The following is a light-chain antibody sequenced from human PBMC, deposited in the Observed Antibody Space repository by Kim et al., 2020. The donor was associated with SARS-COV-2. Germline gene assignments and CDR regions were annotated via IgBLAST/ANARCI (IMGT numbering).Light chain of an antibody. Sequence: EIVLTQSPGTLSLSPGERATLSCRASQSVSDNNLAWYQQQPGQAPRLLIYGASSRATGIPHRFSGSGYGTDFTLTISRLEPEDFAVYYSQQYDTSHSCSFDHGTKLEI. CDR2: GAS. CDR1: QSVSDNN. CDR3: QQYDTSHSCS. J-gene: IGKJ2*04. V-gene: IGKV3-20*01.